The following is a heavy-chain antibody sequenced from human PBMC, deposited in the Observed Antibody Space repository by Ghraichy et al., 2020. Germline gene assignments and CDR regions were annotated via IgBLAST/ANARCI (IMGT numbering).Heavy chain of an antibody. CDR2: ISSSSSYI. V-gene: IGHV3-21*01. Sequence: GILNISCAASGFTFSSYSMNWVRQAPGKGLEWVSSISSSSSYIYYADSVKGRFTISRDNAKNSLYLQMNSLRAEDTAVYYCARDFVAGYYYYGMDVLGQGTTVTVSS. J-gene: IGHJ6*02. D-gene: IGHD2-15*01. CDR1: GFTFSSYS. CDR3: ARDFVAGYYYYGMDV.